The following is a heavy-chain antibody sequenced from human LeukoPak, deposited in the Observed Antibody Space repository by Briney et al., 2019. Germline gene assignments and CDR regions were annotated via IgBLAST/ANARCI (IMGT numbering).Heavy chain of an antibody. CDR3: ARDWRGSLDY. V-gene: IGHV3-74*01. CDR1: GFTFSSYM. D-gene: IGHD1-26*01. J-gene: IGHJ4*02. CDR2: ITNDGTI. Sequence: GGSLGLSCAASGFTFSSYMMHWVRQAPGKGLVWVSHITNDGTIRYADSVKGRFTTSRDNAKNTLYLQMNSLRAEDTAVYYCARDWRGSLDYWGQGTLVTVSS.